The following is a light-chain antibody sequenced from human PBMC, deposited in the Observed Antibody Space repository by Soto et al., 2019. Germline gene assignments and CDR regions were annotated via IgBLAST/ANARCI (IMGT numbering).Light chain of an antibody. CDR3: QTWGTGIPRV. V-gene: IGLV4-69*01. Sequence: QAVVTQSPSASASLGASVKITCTLSSEYSTDAIAWHQHQPEKGPRFLMKINSDGSHKRGDGIPDRFSGTSSGAERYLTISSLQSEDEADYYCQTWGTGIPRVFGGGTKLTVL. CDR1: SEYSTDA. CDR2: INSDGSH. J-gene: IGLJ3*02.